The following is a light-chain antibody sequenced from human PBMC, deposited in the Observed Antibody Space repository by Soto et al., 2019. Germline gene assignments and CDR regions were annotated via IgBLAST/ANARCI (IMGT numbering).Light chain of an antibody. Sequence: QSALTQPPSVYGSPGQSVTISCTGTSSEVGSYNRVSWYQQPPGTAPKLMIYEVSNRPSGVPDRFSGSKSGNTASLTISGIQAEDEADYYCSSYTGSNTYVFGTGTKVPVL. J-gene: IGLJ1*01. CDR1: SSEVGSYNR. CDR2: EVS. V-gene: IGLV2-18*02. CDR3: SSYTGSNTYV.